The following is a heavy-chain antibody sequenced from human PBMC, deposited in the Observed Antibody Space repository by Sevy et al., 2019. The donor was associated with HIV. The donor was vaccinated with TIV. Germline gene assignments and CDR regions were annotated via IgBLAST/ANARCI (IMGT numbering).Heavy chain of an antibody. J-gene: IGHJ4*02. CDR1: GFTFSSYS. CDR3: ASGVVIAIFDY. CDR2: ISSSSSNI. Sequence: GGSLRLSCAASGFTFSSYSMNWVRQAPGKGLEWVSSISSSSSNIYYADSVKGRFTISRDNAKNSLYLQRNSLRAEDTAVYYCASGVVIAIFDYWGQGTLVTVSS. V-gene: IGHV3-21*01. D-gene: IGHD3-3*01.